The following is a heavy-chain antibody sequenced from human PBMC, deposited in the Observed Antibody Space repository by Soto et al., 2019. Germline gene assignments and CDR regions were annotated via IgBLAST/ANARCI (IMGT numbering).Heavy chain of an antibody. V-gene: IGHV4-59*01. Sequence: QVQLQESGPGLVKPSETLSLTCTVSGGSISSYYWSWIRQPPGKGLEWIAYIYYSGRTNYNPSLKSRVTISVDTSKRQFSLKRSSVTAADTAVYYCAGTLYYDISGKASFDYWGQGTLDHDSS. CDR1: GGSISSYY. CDR2: IYYSGRT. D-gene: IGHD3-22*01. J-gene: IGHJ4*02. CDR3: AGTLYYDISGKASFDY.